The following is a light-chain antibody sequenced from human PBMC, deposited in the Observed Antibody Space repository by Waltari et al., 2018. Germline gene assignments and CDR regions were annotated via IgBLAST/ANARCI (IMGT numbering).Light chain of an antibody. V-gene: IGKV1-12*01. Sequence: RASQGSSSRLAWYQQKPGKAPKLLIYTASTLQSGVPSRFSGSGSGTEFTLIITTLQPEDFATYFCLQAYSFPRTFGQGTKLEIK. CDR1: QGSSSR. CDR3: LQAYSFPRT. CDR2: TAS. J-gene: IGKJ2*01.